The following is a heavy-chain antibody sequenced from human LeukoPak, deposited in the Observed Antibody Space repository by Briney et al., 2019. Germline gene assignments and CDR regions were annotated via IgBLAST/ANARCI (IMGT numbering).Heavy chain of an antibody. V-gene: IGHV3-74*01. CDR1: GFTFSSYW. CDR3: ARGSYYDFWSGRHTPTDY. J-gene: IGHJ4*02. CDR2: INSDGSST. Sequence: GWSLRLSCAASGFTFSSYWMHWVRQAPGKGLVWVSRINSDGSSTIYADSVKGRFTISRDNAKNTLYLQMNSLRAEDTAVYYCARGSYYDFWSGRHTPTDYWGQGTLVTVSS. D-gene: IGHD3-3*01.